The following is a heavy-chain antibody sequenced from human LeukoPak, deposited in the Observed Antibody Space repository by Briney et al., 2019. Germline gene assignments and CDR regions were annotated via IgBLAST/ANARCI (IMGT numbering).Heavy chain of an antibody. J-gene: IGHJ5*02. D-gene: IGHD2-15*01. CDR1: GGTFSSYA. V-gene: IGHV1-69*06. Sequence: SVKVSCKASGGTFSSYAISWVRQAPGQGLEWMGGIIPIFGTANYAQKFQGRVTITADKSTSTANMELSSLRSEDTAVYYCARVLSDIVVVVAAGHWFDPWGQGTLVTVSS. CDR2: IIPIFGTA. CDR3: ARVLSDIVVVVAAGHWFDP.